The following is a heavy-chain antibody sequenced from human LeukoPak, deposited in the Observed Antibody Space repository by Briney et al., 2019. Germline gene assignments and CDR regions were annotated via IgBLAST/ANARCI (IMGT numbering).Heavy chain of an antibody. J-gene: IGHJ4*02. D-gene: IGHD3-22*01. CDR2: IIPIFGTA. CDR3: ARGSGETGGYYYVY. V-gene: IGHV1-69*13. Sequence: SVKVSCKASGGTFISYAISWVRQAPGQGLEWMGGIIPIFGTANYAQKFQGRVTITADESTRTAYMELRTLRSEDTAIYYCARGSGETGGYYYVYWGRGTPVTVPS. CDR1: GGTFISYA.